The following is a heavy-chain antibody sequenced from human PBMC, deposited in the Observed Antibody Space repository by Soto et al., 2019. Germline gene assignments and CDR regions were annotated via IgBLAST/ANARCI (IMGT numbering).Heavy chain of an antibody. CDR3: ARVSYCSGGSCFYYYGMDV. CDR2: ISSSSSTI. J-gene: IGHJ6*02. V-gene: IGHV3-48*02. Sequence: EVQLVESGGGLVQPGGSLRLSCAASGFTFSSYSMNWVRQAPGKGLEWVSYISSSSSTIYYADSVKGRFTISRDNAKNSLYLQMNSLRDEDTAVYYCARVSYCSGGSCFYYYGMDVWGQGTTVTVSS. D-gene: IGHD2-15*01. CDR1: GFTFSSYS.